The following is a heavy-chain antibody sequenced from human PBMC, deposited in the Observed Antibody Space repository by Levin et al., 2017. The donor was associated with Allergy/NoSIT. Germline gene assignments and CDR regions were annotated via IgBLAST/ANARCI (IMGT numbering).Heavy chain of an antibody. CDR2: IIPIFGTA. J-gene: IGHJ4*02. CDR3: AITYDSSPQGVFDY. CDR1: GGTFSSYA. V-gene: IGHV1-69*13. Sequence: GASVKVSCKASGGTFSSYAISWVRQAPGQGLEWMGGIIPIFGTANYAQKFQGRVTITADESTSTAYMELSSLRSEDTAVYYCAITYDSSPQGVFDYWGQGTLVTVSS. D-gene: IGHD3-22*01.